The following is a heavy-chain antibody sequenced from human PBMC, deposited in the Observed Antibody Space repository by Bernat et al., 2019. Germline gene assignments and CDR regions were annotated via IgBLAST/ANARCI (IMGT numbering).Heavy chain of an antibody. CDR3: ARDPYSTGYFDF. D-gene: IGHD6-19*01. CDR1: GFTVSSYY. Sequence: EVQLVETGGGLIQPGGSLRLSCAASGFTVSSYYMNWVRQAPGKGLEWVSIILGVGSTFYTDSVKGRFTISRDSARNTLYLQMNSLRAEDTAVYYCARDPYSTGYFDFWGQGVLVTVSS. CDR2: ILGVGST. J-gene: IGHJ4*02. V-gene: IGHV3-53*02.